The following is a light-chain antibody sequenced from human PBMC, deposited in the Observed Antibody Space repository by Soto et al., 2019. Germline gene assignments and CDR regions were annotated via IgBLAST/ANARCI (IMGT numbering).Light chain of an antibody. CDR2: LGS. J-gene: IGKJ1*01. Sequence: DIVMTQSPLSLPVTPGEPASISCRSSQSLLHSNGFNYLDWYLQKPGQSPQLLISLGSNRASGGPDRFSGRGSGTEFRLKISRVEAEDVGVYYGMQALQSPWTFGQGNKVEIK. CDR3: MQALQSPWT. V-gene: IGKV2-28*01. CDR1: QSLLHSNGFNY.